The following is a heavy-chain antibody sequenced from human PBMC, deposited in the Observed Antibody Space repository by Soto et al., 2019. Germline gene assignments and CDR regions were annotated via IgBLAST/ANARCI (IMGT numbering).Heavy chain of an antibody. Sequence: EVQLVESGGALVQPGGSLRLSCAASGFTVSSSYLSWVRQAPGKGLEWVSVIYSGGGTYYADSVKGRFSISRDNINNSLSLKMNSLRADDTAVYYCARGGDYDGSGSHYYNGYFDLWGRGTLVTVSS. CDR3: ARGGDYDGSGSHYYNGYFDL. J-gene: IGHJ2*01. CDR1: GFTVSSSY. CDR2: IYSGGGT. V-gene: IGHV3-66*01. D-gene: IGHD3-10*01.